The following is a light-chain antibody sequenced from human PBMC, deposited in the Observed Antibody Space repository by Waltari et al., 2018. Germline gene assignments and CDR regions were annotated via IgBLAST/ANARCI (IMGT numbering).Light chain of an antibody. V-gene: IGLV2-23*01. J-gene: IGLJ2*01. CDR3: CSYAGSSTVK. CDR2: ADS. Sequence: ITISCTGTSRDVGSYKLVSWYQQHPGKAPRLMIYADSNRPSGSSNRFSGSKSGNTASLTISGLQAEDEAAYYCCSYAGSSTVKFGEGTYLTVL. CDR1: SRDVGSYKL.